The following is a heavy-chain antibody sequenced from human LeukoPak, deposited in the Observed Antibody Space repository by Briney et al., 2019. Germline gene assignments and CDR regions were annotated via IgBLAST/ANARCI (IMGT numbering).Heavy chain of an antibody. J-gene: IGHJ4*02. CDR1: GGTFSSYA. Sequence: KVSCEASGGTFSSYAISWVRQAPGQGLEWMGGIIPIFGTANYAQKFQGRVTITTDKSTSTAYMELSSLRSEDTAVYYCARGFRYDSSGLTYYFDYWGQGTLVTVSS. D-gene: IGHD3-22*01. CDR2: IIPIFGTA. CDR3: ARGFRYDSSGLTYYFDY. V-gene: IGHV1-69*05.